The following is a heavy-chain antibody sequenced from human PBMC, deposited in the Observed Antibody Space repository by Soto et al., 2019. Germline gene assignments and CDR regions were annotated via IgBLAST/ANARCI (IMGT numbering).Heavy chain of an antibody. V-gene: IGHV1-69*04. CDR3: AKDDGAGFKS. D-gene: IGHD1-26*01. CDR1: GGDLTNSG. J-gene: IGHJ4*02. Sequence: QVHLVQSGAEMKKPGSSVKVSCKVSGGDLTNSGISWVRQAPGQGLEWMGGIFPLLAMVDYSQKFQGRVTITADASTNTAYMDLGSLRSEHTGVYYCAKDDGAGFKSWGQGTLVIVSS. CDR2: IFPLLAMV.